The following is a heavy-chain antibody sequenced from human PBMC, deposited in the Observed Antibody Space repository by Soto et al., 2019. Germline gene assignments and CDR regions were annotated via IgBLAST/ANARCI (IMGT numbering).Heavy chain of an antibody. CDR3: AKRGVCSGGSCYSGDADAFDI. D-gene: IGHD2-15*01. CDR2: ISYDGSNK. Sequence: QVQLVESGGGVVQPGRSLRLSCAASGFTFSSYGMHWVRQAPGKGLEWGAVISYDGSNKYYADSVKGRFTISRDNSKNTLYLQMNSLRAEDRAVYYCAKRGVCSGGSCYSGDADAFDIWGQGTMVTVSS. J-gene: IGHJ3*02. CDR1: GFTFSSYG. V-gene: IGHV3-30*18.